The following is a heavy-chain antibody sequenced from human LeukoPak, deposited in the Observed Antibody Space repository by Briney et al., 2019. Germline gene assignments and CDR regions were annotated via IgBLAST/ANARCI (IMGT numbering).Heavy chain of an antibody. D-gene: IGHD3-22*01. J-gene: IGHJ4*02. CDR3: ARRRYYDSSGYNHTYYFDY. CDR2: IYNTVDT. V-gene: IGHV4-59*01. CDR1: GDSIIVYY. Sequence: SETLSLTCTVSGDSIIVYYWSWIRQPPGKGLEWIGYIYNTVDTNYNPSLKSRVTVSIDMSKKQFSLRLTSVTAADTAVYYCARRRYYDSSGYNHTYYFDYWGQGILVTVSS.